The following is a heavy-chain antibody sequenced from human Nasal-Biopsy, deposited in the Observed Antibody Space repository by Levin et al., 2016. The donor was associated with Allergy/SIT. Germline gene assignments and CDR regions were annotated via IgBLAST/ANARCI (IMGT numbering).Heavy chain of an antibody. CDR2: ISSDGSDK. CDR3: ARDFGRLVGTTPVGYFGL. Sequence: GESLKISCAASGFAFITYSMHWVRQAPGKGLEWVALISSDGSDKSYADSVKGRFTISRDNSKNTLYLQMSSLGREDTAVYYCARDFGRLVGTTPVGYFGLWGQGALVTVSS. V-gene: IGHV3-30*14. J-gene: IGHJ4*02. D-gene: IGHD1-26*01. CDR1: GFAFITYS.